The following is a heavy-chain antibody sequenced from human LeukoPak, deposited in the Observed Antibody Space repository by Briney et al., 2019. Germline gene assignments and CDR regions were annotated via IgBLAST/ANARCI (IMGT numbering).Heavy chain of an antibody. Sequence: GESLKISCKGSGYSFTNYWIGWVRQAPGQGLEWMGWISAYNGNTNYAQKLQGRVTMTTDTSTSTAYMELRSLRSDDTAVYYCARLFGYGTLNYPHYYYYMDVWGKGTTVTVSS. CDR2: ISAYNGNT. CDR1: GYSFTNYW. J-gene: IGHJ6*03. V-gene: IGHV1-18*04. CDR3: ARLFGYGTLNYPHYYYYMDV. D-gene: IGHD3-10*02.